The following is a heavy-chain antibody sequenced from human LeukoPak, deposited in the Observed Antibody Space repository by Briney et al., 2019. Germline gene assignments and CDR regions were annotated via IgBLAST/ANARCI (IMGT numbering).Heavy chain of an antibody. Sequence: GGSLRLSCAASGFMFSSSWMAWVRQAPGKGLEWVANIKEDGSDKNYVDSMKGRFTISRDNAKNSLYLQMNSLRAEDTAVYYCARGPRADSSSWYGAYYFDYWGQGTLVTVSS. CDR3: ARGPRADSSSWYGAYYFDY. CDR2: IKEDGSDK. V-gene: IGHV3-7*01. CDR1: GFMFSSSW. D-gene: IGHD6-13*01. J-gene: IGHJ4*02.